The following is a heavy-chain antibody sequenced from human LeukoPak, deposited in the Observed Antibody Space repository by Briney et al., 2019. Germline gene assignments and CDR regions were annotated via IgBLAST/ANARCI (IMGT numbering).Heavy chain of an antibody. V-gene: IGHV6-1*01. CDR1: GDSVSSNSAA. D-gene: IGHD6-19*01. Sequence: SQTLSLTCAISGDSVSSNSAAWNWIRQSPSRGLEWLGRTYYRSKWYNDYAVSVKSRITINPDTSKNQCYLQLNSVTPEDTTVYYCARDRIVAVAGNENWFDPWGQGTLVTVSS. CDR3: ARDRIVAVAGNENWFDP. CDR2: TYYRSKWYN. J-gene: IGHJ5*02.